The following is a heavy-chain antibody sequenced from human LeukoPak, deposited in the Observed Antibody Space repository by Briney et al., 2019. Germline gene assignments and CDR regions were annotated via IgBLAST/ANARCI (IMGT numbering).Heavy chain of an antibody. Sequence: SEALSLTCTVSGGSISSSSYYRGWIRQPPGKGLEWIGSIYYSGSTYYNPSLKSRVTISVDTSKNQFSLKLSSVTAADTAVYYCARHTECGGYDFAAYDICGQGTMVTVSS. D-gene: IGHD5-12*01. CDR3: ARHTECGGYDFAAYDI. V-gene: IGHV4-39*01. J-gene: IGHJ3*02. CDR2: IYYSGST. CDR1: GGSISSSSYY.